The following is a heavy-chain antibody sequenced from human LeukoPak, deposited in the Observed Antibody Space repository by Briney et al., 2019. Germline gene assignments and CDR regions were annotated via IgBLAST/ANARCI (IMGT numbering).Heavy chain of an antibody. D-gene: IGHD2/OR15-2a*01. V-gene: IGHV3-74*01. CDR1: GFTFNSYW. J-gene: IGHJ4*02. CDR2: INSDGSST. Sequence: GGSLRIPCAASGFTFNSYWMHWVRQALGKGLVWVSRINSDGSSTSYADSVKGRFTISRDNAKNTLYLQMNSLRAEDTAVYYCASTNRLDYWGQGTLVTVSS. CDR3: ASTNRLDY.